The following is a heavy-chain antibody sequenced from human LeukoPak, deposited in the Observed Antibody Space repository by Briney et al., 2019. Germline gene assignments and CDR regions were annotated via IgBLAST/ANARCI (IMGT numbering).Heavy chain of an antibody. CDR1: GFTFSTYW. Sequence: PGGSLRLSCAASGFTFSTYWMTWVRQAPGKGLEWVANIKQDGSEKYYVDSVEGRFTISRDNSKNSLYLQMDSLRAEDTAVYYCAKGIVVVISGNAFDIWGQGTMVTVSS. CDR2: IKQDGSEK. V-gene: IGHV3-7*03. D-gene: IGHD3-22*01. CDR3: AKGIVVVISGNAFDI. J-gene: IGHJ3*02.